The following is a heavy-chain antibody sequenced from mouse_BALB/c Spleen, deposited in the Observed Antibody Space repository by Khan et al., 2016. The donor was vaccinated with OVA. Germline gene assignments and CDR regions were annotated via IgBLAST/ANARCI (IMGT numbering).Heavy chain of an antibody. V-gene: IGHV3-2*02. CDR3: ARVYGGDFDY. D-gene: IGHD1-1*01. Sequence: EVQLQESGPGLVKPSQSLSLTCTFTGYSITSDYAWNWIRQFPGNKLEWMGFISYSGNTNYNPSPKSRISITRDTSKNQFFLQLNSVTTEDTATYYCARVYGGDFDYWGQGTTLTVSS. CDR2: ISYSGNT. J-gene: IGHJ2*01. CDR1: GYSITSDYA.